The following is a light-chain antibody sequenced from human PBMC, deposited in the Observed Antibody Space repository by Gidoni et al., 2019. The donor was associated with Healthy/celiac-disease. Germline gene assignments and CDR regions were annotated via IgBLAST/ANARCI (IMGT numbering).Light chain of an antibody. CDR1: QSISSW. CDR3: QQYNSYRCS. Sequence: DIQMTQSPSTLSASVGDRVTITCRPSQSISSWLAWYQQKPGKAPKLLIYKASSLESGVPSRFSGSGSGTEFTLTISSLQPDDVATYYCQQYNSYRCSFGQGTKLEIK. V-gene: IGKV1-5*03. J-gene: IGKJ2*04. CDR2: KAS.